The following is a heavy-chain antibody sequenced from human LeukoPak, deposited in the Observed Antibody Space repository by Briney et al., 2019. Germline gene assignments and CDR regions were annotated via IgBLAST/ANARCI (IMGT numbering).Heavy chain of an antibody. V-gene: IGHV1-69*04. D-gene: IGHD6-19*01. CDR3: ARDLIASSGWFDY. J-gene: IGHJ4*02. Sequence: GASVKVSCKASGGTFSSYAISWVRQAPGQALEWMGRIIPILGIANYAQKFQGRVTITADKSTSTDYMELSSLRSEDTAVYYCARDLIASSGWFDYWGQGTLVTVSS. CDR1: GGTFSSYA. CDR2: IIPILGIA.